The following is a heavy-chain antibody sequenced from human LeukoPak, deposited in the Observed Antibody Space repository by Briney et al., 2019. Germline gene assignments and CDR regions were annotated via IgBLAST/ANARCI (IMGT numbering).Heavy chain of an antibody. CDR2: ISSNGGST. Sequence: GGSLRLSCAASGFTFNRNNMNWVRQAPGKGLEYVSAISSNGGSTYYANSVKGRFTISRDNSKNTLYLQMGSLRAEDMAVYYCARDAGFCSGGSCPRYYFDYWGQGTLVTVSS. D-gene: IGHD2-15*01. CDR1: GFTFNRNN. V-gene: IGHV3-64*01. J-gene: IGHJ4*02. CDR3: ARDAGFCSGGSCPRYYFDY.